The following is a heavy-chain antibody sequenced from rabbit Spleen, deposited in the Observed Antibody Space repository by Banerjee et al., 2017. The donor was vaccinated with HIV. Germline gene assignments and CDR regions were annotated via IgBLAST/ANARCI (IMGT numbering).Heavy chain of an antibody. V-gene: IGHV1S45*01. D-gene: IGHD8-1*01. CDR3: ARDTGSSFSSYGMDL. CDR2: IYGGYSGTT. J-gene: IGHJ6*01. Sequence: QEQLVESGGGLVQPEGSLTLTCTASGFSFSSSYYMYWVRQAPGKGPEWIACIYGGYSGTTYYASWAKGRFTCSKTSSTTVTLQMPSLTVADTATYFCARDTGSSFSSYGMDLWGPGTLVTVS. CDR1: GFSFSSSYY.